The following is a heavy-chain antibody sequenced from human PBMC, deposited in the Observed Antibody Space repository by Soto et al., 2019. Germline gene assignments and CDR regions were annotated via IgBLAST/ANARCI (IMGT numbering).Heavy chain of an antibody. Sequence: EVQLVESGGGLVQPGGSLKLSCAASGYTFSDSAMHWVRQASGKGLEWVGRIRSKANNYATVYGASVRGRFTISRDDSKNTAYLQMNSLKTDDTAVYYCARLWSEREPNFDYWGQGTLVSVSS. CDR2: IRSKANNYAT. CDR3: ARLWSEREPNFDY. V-gene: IGHV3-73*02. D-gene: IGHD1-26*01. J-gene: IGHJ4*02. CDR1: GYTFSDSA.